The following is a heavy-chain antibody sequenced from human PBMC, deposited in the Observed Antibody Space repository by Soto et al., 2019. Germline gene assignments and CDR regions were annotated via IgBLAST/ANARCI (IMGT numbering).Heavy chain of an antibody. CDR2: VFYTGFT. CDR1: GGSISGRYYY. D-gene: IGHD1-20*01. Sequence: SETLSLTCAVSGGSISGRYYYWGWLRQSPGRGPEWIGSVFYTGFTSYNPSLESRVSVSVDTSKNQFSLKVIAVTAADTAVYYCASSQKGYNWNYFDHWGQGALVTVSS. J-gene: IGHJ4*02. V-gene: IGHV4-39*01. CDR3: ASSQKGYNWNYFDH.